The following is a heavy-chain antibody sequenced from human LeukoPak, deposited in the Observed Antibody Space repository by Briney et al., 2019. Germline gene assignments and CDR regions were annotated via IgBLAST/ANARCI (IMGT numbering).Heavy chain of an antibody. CDR3: ARGRGTMVRGVIDALDF. Sequence: ASVTVSFTASGYTFTSYYVHWVRQAPGQGLEWMGWINPKSGGTNYAQKFQGRVSMTRDTSITTAYMELSRLTSDDTAVYYCARGRGTMVRGVIDALDFWGQGSMVTVSS. D-gene: IGHD3-10*01. V-gene: IGHV1-2*02. CDR2: INPKSGGT. J-gene: IGHJ3*01. CDR1: GYTFTSYY.